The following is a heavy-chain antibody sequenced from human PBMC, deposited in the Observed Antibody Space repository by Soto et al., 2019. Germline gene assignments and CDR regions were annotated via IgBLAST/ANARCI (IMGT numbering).Heavy chain of an antibody. CDR2: ISAYNGNT. CDR3: AKGGYNWNYGPGGWFDP. CDR1: GYTFTSYG. Sequence: EASVKVSCKASGYTFTSYGISWVRQAPGQGLEWMGWISAYNGNTNYAQKLQGRVTMTTDTSTSTAYMELRSLRSDDTAVYYCAKGGYNWNYGPGGWFDPWGQGTLVTVSS. V-gene: IGHV1-18*01. D-gene: IGHD1-7*01. J-gene: IGHJ5*02.